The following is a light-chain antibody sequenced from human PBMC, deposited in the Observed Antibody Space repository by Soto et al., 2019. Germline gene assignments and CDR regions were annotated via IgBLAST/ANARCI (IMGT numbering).Light chain of an antibody. CDR2: GAS. CDR1: QNVDDSH. CDR3: QQYRMSPNT. Sequence: EIVLTQSPGTLSLSPGETAALSCGSSQNVDDSHLAWYQLRPGQAPRLLIYGASTRATGIPDRFSGSGSGRDLSLTIRGLKPDDFAVYFCQQYRMSPNTFGQGTRLEIK. V-gene: IGKV3-20*01. J-gene: IGKJ5*01.